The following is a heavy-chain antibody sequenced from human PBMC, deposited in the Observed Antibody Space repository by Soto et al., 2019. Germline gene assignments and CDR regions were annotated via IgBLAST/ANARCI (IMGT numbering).Heavy chain of an antibody. CDR2: ISYDGSNK. J-gene: IGHJ4*02. Sequence: GGSLRLSCAASGFTFSSYAMHWVRQAPGKGLEWVAVISYDGSNKYYADSVKGRFTISRDNSKNTLYLQMNSLRAEDTAVYYCARDSRSGFTGYALNYWGQGTLVTVSS. CDR1: GFTFSSYA. D-gene: IGHD5-12*01. V-gene: IGHV3-30-3*01. CDR3: ARDSRSGFTGYALNY.